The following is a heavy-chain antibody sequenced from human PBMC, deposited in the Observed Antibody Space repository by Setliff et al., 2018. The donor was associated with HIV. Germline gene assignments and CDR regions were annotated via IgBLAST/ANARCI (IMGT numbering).Heavy chain of an antibody. J-gene: IGHJ5*01. Sequence: SETLSLTCTVSGGSISSYYWSWIRQPAGKGLEWIGYVYSSGETNYNPSLKNRVTMSTDTSKNQFSLNLYSATAADTAVYFCARRTLQDSTIATSNWFDSWGQGTLVTVSS. CDR1: GGSISSYY. V-gene: IGHV4-4*09. D-gene: IGHD1-1*01. CDR2: VYSSGET. CDR3: ARRTLQDSTIATSNWFDS.